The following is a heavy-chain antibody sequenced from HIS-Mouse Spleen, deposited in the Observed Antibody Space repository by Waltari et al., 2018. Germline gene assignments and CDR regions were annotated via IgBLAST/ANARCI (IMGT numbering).Heavy chain of an antibody. J-gene: IGHJ2*01. CDR2: IYYSGST. CDR3: AREIPYSSSWYDWYFDL. Sequence: QLQLQESGPGLVKPSETLSLTCTVSGGSISSSSYYWGWIRQPPGKGLEGVGSIYYSGSTYYNASLQSRVTISVDTSKNQFSLKLSSVTAADTAVYYCAREIPYSSSWYDWYFDLWGRGTLVTVSS. D-gene: IGHD6-13*01. V-gene: IGHV4-39*07. CDR1: GGSISSSSYY.